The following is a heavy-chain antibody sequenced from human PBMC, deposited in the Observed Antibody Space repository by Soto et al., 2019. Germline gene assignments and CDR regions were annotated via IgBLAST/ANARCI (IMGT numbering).Heavy chain of an antibody. V-gene: IGHV1-69*02. CDR3: ARVDREMATFYGMDV. D-gene: IGHD5-12*01. J-gene: IGHJ6*02. CDR2: IIPILGIA. Sequence: QVQLVQSGAEVKKPGSSVKVSCKASGGTFSSYTISWVRQAPGQGLEWMGRIIPILGIANYAQKFQGRVTITADKSTSTAYMELSSLRSEDTAVYYCARVDREMATFYGMDVWGQGTTVTVSS. CDR1: GGTFSSYT.